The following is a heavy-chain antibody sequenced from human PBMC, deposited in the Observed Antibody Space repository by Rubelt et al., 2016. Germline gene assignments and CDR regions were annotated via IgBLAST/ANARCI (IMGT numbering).Heavy chain of an antibody. V-gene: IGHV3-74*01. D-gene: IGHD1-26*01. CDR3: ASVLAGGTRSFDY. CDR2: INEVGSNT. Sequence: GGNLVQPGGSLRLSCAASGFTFRRYWMHWVRQAPGKGLVWVSRINEVGSNTHYADSVEGRFTISRDKAKNTRYLQMNSLRAEDTAVYYCASVLAGGTRSFDYWGQGTLVTVSS. J-gene: IGHJ4*02. CDR1: GFTFRRYW.